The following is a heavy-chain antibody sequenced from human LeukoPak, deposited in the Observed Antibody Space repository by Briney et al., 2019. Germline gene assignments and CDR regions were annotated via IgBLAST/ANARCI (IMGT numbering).Heavy chain of an antibody. J-gene: IGHJ4*02. CDR3: ARFHENGNLDY. D-gene: IGHD1-14*01. Sequence: ASVKVSCKASGYTFTKYGITWVRQAPGQGLEWMGWISTYNGNTNYAQKLQGRVTMTTDTSTSTAYMELRSLRSDDTAVYYCARFHENGNLDYWGQGTLVTVSS. CDR2: ISTYNGNT. V-gene: IGHV1-18*01. CDR1: GYTFTKYG.